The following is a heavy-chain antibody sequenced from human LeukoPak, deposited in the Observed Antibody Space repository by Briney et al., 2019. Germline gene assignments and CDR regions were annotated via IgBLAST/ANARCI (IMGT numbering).Heavy chain of an antibody. Sequence: GGSLRLSCAASGFTFSSYAMSWVRQAPGKGLEWVSAISGSGGSTYYTDSVKGRFTISRDNSKNTLYLQMKSLRAEDTAVYYCAKAMRHCRSTGCFTYYYHGMDVWGQGTTVTVSS. D-gene: IGHD2-2*02. CDR3: AKAMRHCRSTGCFTYYYHGMDV. V-gene: IGHV3-23*01. CDR2: ISGSGGST. J-gene: IGHJ6*02. CDR1: GFTFSSYA.